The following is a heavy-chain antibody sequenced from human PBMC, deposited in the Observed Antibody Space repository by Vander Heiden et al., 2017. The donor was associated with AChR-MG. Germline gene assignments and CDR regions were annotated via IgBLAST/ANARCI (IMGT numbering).Heavy chain of an antibody. D-gene: IGHD1-1*01. CDR1: GGSFSGYY. J-gene: IGHJ2*01. CDR3: ARGPGTARSGYFDL. Sequence: QVQLQQWGAGLLKPSETLSLTCAVYGGSFSGYYWSWIRQPPGKGLEWIGEINHSGSTNYNPSLKSRVTISVDTSKNQFSLKLSSVTAADTAVYYCARGPGTARSGYFDLWGRGTLVTVSS. CDR2: INHSGST. V-gene: IGHV4-34*01.